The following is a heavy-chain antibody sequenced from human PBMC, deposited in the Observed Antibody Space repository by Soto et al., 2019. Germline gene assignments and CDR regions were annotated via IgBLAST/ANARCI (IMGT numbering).Heavy chain of an antibody. Sequence: SVKVSCKASGGTFSRYAISWVRQAPGQGLEWMGGIIPIFGTANYAQKFQGRVTITADESTSTDYMELSSLRSEDTAVYYCARQGAALRDYYYGMDVWAQGTTVTVSS. CDR2: IIPIFGTA. V-gene: IGHV1-69*13. CDR1: GGTFSRYA. CDR3: ARQGAALRDYYYGMDV. J-gene: IGHJ6*02. D-gene: IGHD6-25*01.